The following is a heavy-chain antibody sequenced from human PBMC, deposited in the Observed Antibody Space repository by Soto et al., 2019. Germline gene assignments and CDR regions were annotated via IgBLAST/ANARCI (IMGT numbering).Heavy chain of an antibody. CDR1: GFTFSSYA. D-gene: IGHD2-15*01. CDR3: ARDSGGYFDS. CDR2: ISYDGSNK. Sequence: QVQLVESGGGVVQPGRSLRLSCAASGFTFSSYAMHWVRQAPGKGLEWVAVISYDGSNKYYADSVKGRFTISRDNSKNTLYLQMNGLRAEDTAVYYCARDSGGYFDSWGQGTLVTVSS. V-gene: IGHV3-30-3*01. J-gene: IGHJ4*02.